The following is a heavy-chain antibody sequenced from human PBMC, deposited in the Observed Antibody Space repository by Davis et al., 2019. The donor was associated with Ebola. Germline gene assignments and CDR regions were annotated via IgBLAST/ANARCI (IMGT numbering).Heavy chain of an antibody. D-gene: IGHD2-21*01. J-gene: IGHJ4*02. V-gene: IGHV1-46*01. CDR3: MREGDGY. CDR2: INPNNGNT. Sequence: AASVKVSCKASGYTFTNYGITWVRQAPGQGLEWMGIINPNNGNTSYAQNFQGRVTMTSDTSTSTVYMELSSLKSEDTAIFYCMREGDGYWGQGTLVIVSS. CDR1: GYTFTNYG.